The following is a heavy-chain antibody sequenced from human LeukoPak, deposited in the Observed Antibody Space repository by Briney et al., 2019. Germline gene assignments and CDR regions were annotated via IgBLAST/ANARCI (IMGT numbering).Heavy chain of an antibody. CDR1: GYSFTSYW. V-gene: IGHV5-51*01. D-gene: IGHD3-3*01. J-gene: IGHJ3*02. Sequence: GESLKISFKGSGYSFTSYWIGWVRPMTGKGLEWMGIIYPGDSDTRYSPSFQGQVTISADKSISTAYLQWSSLKASDTAMYYCARHGTIFGAGTSDAFDIWGQGTMVTVSS. CDR2: IYPGDSDT. CDR3: ARHGTIFGAGTSDAFDI.